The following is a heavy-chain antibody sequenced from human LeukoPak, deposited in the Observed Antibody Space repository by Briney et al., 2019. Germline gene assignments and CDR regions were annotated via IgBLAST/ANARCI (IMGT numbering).Heavy chain of an antibody. CDR3: AKDLRSSGGGTYYYYYGMDV. D-gene: IGHD3-10*01. V-gene: IGHV3-30*18. CDR1: GFTFSSYG. Sequence: PGRSLRLSCAASGFTFSSYGMHWVRQAPGKGLEWVAVISYDGSNKYYADSVKGRFTISRDNSKNTLYLQMNSLRAEDTAVYYCAKDLRSSGGGTYYYYYGMDVWGQGTTVTVSS. J-gene: IGHJ6*02. CDR2: ISYDGSNK.